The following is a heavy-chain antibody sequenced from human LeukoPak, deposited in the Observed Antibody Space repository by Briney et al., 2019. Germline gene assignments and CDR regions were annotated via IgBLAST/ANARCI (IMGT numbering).Heavy chain of an antibody. CDR3: ARERARLWFGELLVDY. D-gene: IGHD3-10*01. CDR2: ISAYNGNT. Sequence: ASVKVSCKASGYTFTSYGISWVRQAPGQGLEWMGWISAYNGNTNYAQKLQGRVTMTTDTSTSTAYMELRSLRSDDTAVYYCARERARLWFGELLVDYWGQGTLVTVSS. CDR1: GYTFTSYG. J-gene: IGHJ4*02. V-gene: IGHV1-18*01.